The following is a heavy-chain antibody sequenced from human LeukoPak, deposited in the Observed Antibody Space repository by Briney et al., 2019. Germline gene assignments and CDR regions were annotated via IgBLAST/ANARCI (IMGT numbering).Heavy chain of an antibody. CDR3: AKGKQTAFLDWFDP. CDR1: GFTFSAFA. J-gene: IGHJ5*02. CDR2: ISATGGTT. V-gene: IGHV3-23*01. Sequence: GGSLRLSCAAPGFTFSAFAMSWVRQAPGKGLQWVSAISATGGTTYYADSVKGRFTSSRDNSKNVLYLQLSSLRAEDTAIYYCAKGKQTAFLDWFDPWGQGTLVTVSS. D-gene: IGHD2-21*02.